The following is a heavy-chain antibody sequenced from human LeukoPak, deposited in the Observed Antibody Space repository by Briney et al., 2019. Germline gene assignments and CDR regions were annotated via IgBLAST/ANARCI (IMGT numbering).Heavy chain of an antibody. CDR1: GGSFCGYY. J-gene: IGHJ6*02. CDR2: INHSGST. Sequence: SETLSLTCAVYGGSFCGYYWSWIRQPPGKGLEWSGEINHSGSTNYNPSLKSRVTISVDTSKNQFSLKLSSVTAADPAVYYCARAYRSSSPSYYYYGMDVWGQGTTVTVSS. V-gene: IGHV4-34*01. CDR3: ARAYRSSSPSYYYYGMDV. D-gene: IGHD6-6*01.